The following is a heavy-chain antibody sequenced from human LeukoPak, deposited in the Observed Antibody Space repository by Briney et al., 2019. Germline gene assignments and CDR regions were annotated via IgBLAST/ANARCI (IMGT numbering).Heavy chain of an antibody. J-gene: IGHJ3*01. Sequence: PETLSLTCTVFGGPITGYYWSWIRQPPGKGLEWIGYVSYRGSTNYNPSLKSRVTISVDTSKNQFSLKLSSVTAADTAVYYCARPYSSNWYDAFHFWGQGTMVTVSS. CDR3: ARPYSSNWYDAFHF. D-gene: IGHD6-13*01. V-gene: IGHV4-59*01. CDR2: VSYRGST. CDR1: GGPITGYY.